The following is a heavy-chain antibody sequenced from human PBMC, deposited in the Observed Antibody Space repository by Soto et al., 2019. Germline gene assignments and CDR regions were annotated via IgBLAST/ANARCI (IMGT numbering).Heavy chain of an antibody. CDR2: ISSSSSYI. CDR1: GFTFSSYS. CDR3: AKDQATVTTHQWGY. Sequence: GGSLRLSCAASGFTFSSYSMNWVRQAPGKGLEWVSSISSSSSYIYYADSVKGRFTISRDNAKNTLYLQMNGLRAEDTAVYYCAKDQATVTTHQWGYWGQGTLVTVSS. J-gene: IGHJ4*02. D-gene: IGHD4-17*01. V-gene: IGHV3-21*04.